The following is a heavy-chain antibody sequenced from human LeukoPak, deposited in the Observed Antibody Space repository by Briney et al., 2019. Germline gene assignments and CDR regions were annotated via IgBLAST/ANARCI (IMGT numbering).Heavy chain of an antibody. Sequence: SETLSLTCTVSGGSISSGGFYWSWIRQPAGKGLEWIGRFYTSGNTNYNPSLKSRVTISVDTSKNQFSLKLSSVTAADTAVYYCARDPIYDRDAFDFWGQGTMVTVSS. CDR1: GGSISSGGFY. CDR2: FYTSGNT. CDR3: ARDPIYDRDAFDF. V-gene: IGHV4-61*02. D-gene: IGHD3-22*01. J-gene: IGHJ3*01.